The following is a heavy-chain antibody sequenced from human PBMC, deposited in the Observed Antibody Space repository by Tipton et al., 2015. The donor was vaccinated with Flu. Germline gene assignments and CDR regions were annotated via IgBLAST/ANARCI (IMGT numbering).Heavy chain of an antibody. Sequence: TLSLTCAVSGDSISSDFYWAWIRQFPGKGLEWIGYIYYSGSTNYNPSLKSRVTISVDTSKNQFSLKLSSVTAADTAVYYCARDPTVGAVRGYFDYWGQGTLVTVSS. J-gene: IGHJ4*02. CDR1: GDSISSDFY. CDR2: IYYSGST. CDR3: ARDPTVGAVRGYFDY. V-gene: IGHV4-59*01. D-gene: IGHD1-26*01.